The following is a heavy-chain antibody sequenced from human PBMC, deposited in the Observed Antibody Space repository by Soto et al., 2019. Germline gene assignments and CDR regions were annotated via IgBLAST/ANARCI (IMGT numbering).Heavy chain of an antibody. V-gene: IGHV3-23*01. D-gene: IGHD2-2*01. CDR2: ISGSGGST. CDR1: VFTFSSYA. J-gene: IGHJ4*02. CDR3: AKDDTVVPAACFDY. Sequence: WGSLRLSCSASVFTFSSYAMSWFRQAPGKGLEWVSAISGSGGSTYYADSVKGRFTISRDNSKNTLYLQMNSLRAEDTAVYYCAKDDTVVPAACFDYWGQGTLVTVSS.